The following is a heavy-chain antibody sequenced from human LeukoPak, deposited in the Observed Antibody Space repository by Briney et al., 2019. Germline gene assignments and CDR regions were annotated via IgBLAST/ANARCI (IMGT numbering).Heavy chain of an antibody. Sequence: PGRSLRLSCAASGFTFSSYGMHGVRQARGKGGEGVAVIWYDGSKKYYADCVKGGFTISIDNSKNTLYLQMNSLRAEDTAVYYCSTRIAALDYWGQGALVTVSS. CDR1: GFTFSSYG. CDR2: IWYDGSKK. CDR3: STRIAALDY. D-gene: IGHD6-13*01. V-gene: IGHV3-33*01. J-gene: IGHJ4*02.